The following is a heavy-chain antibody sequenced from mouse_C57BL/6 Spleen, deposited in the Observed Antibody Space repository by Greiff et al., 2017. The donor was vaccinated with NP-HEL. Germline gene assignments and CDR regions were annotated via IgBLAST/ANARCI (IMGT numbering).Heavy chain of an antibody. V-gene: IGHV5-16*01. CDR3: AREGPELGIDY. CDR1: GFTFSDYY. CDR2: INYDGSST. J-gene: IGHJ2*01. Sequence: EVKLMESEGGLVQPGSSMKLSCTASGFTFSDYYMAWVRQVPEKGLEWVANINYDGSSTYYLDSLKSRFIISRDNAKNILYLQMSSLKSEDTATYYCAREGPELGIDYWGQGTTLTVSS. D-gene: IGHD4-1*01.